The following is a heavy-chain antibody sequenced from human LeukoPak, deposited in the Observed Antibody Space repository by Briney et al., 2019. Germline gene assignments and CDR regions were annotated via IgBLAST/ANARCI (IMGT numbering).Heavy chain of an antibody. CDR3: APSGKVAAAGTPFDY. CDR2: ISGSGGST. D-gene: IGHD6-13*01. Sequence: GGSLRLSCAASGFTFSSYAMSWVRQAPGKGLEWVSAISGSGGSTYYADSVKGRFTISRDNSKNTLYLQMNSLRAEDTAVYYCAPSGKVAAAGTPFDYWGQGTLVTVSS. CDR1: GFTFSSYA. J-gene: IGHJ4*02. V-gene: IGHV3-23*01.